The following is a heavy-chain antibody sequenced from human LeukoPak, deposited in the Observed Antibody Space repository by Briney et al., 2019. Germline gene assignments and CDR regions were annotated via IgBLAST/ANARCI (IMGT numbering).Heavy chain of an antibody. CDR2: INPSGGST. CDR3: ASWPGAAGNFQH. V-gene: IGHV1-46*01. Sequence: ASVKVSCKASGYTFTSYYMHWVRQAPGQGLEWMGIINPSGGSTSYAQKFQGRVTMTRDTSTNTVYMELSSLRSEDTAVYYCASWPGAAGNFQHWGQGTLVTVSS. CDR1: GYTFTSYY. D-gene: IGHD1-14*01. J-gene: IGHJ1*01.